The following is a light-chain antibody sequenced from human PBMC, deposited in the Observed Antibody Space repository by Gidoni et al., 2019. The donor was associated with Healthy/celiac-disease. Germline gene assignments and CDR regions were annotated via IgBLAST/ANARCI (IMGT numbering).Light chain of an antibody. CDR2: RDS. CDR1: NIGSKN. Sequence: SYELTQPLSVSVALGQTARITCGGNNIGSKNVHWYQQKPGQAPVLVIYRDSNRPSVIPARFSGSNSGNTATLTISRAQAGDEADYYCQVWDSSTAEVVFGGGTKLTVL. J-gene: IGLJ2*01. V-gene: IGLV3-9*01. CDR3: QVWDSSTAEVV.